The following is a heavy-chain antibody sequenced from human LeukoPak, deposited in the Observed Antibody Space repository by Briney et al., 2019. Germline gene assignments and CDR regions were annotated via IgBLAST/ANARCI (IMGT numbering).Heavy chain of an antibody. CDR3: ARGTSGWYWLDP. J-gene: IGHJ5*02. Sequence: GASVKVSCKASGYTFDSYGITWVRQAPGQGLEWMGWISVYSGETDSAQNVKGRVTMTTDTSTTTAYLELRGLTSDDTAVYYCARGTSGWYWLDPRGQGTLVIVSA. V-gene: IGHV1-18*01. CDR1: GYTFDSYG. CDR2: ISVYSGET. D-gene: IGHD6-19*01.